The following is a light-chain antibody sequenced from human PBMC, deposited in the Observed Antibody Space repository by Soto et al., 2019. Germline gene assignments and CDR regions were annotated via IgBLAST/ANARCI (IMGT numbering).Light chain of an antibody. V-gene: IGLV2-14*01. J-gene: IGLJ1*01. Sequence: QSVLTQPASVSGSPGQSITISCTGTSSDLGNYNYVSWYQQHPGTAPKLILYEVTNRPSGVSDRFSGSKSGNTASLSISGLQTEDEADYYCGSYTSTTYVFGTGTKSPS. CDR2: EVT. CDR1: SSDLGNYNY. CDR3: GSYTSTTYV.